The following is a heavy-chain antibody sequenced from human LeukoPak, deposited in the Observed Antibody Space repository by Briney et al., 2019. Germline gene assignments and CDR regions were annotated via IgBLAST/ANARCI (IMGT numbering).Heavy chain of an antibody. CDR3: ARDSTRILGLFDY. CDR1: GFTFCTYS. Sequence: GGSLRLSCAFSGFTFCTYSMNWVCHGPAKGLEWVSYISSRSDSENYADCVKCRFTSSRDNIRNLLYLQMNSLRAEDTAVYFCARDSTRILGLFDYWGQGTLVTISS. V-gene: IGHV3-48*01. J-gene: IGHJ4*02. D-gene: IGHD2/OR15-2a*01. CDR2: ISSRSDSE.